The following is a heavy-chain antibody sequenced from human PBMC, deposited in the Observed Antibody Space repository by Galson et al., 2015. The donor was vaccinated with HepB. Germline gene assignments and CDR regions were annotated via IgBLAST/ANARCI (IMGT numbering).Heavy chain of an antibody. CDR1: GFTFSSYG. Sequence: SLRLSCAASGFTFSSYGMHWVRQAPGKGLEWVSYITSSSTTIYYADSAKGRFTISRDNAKNSLYLQMNSLRDEDTAVYYCARGGFCSGGSCSDNWIDPWGQGTLVTVSS. V-gene: IGHV3-48*02. CDR3: ARGGFCSGGSCSDNWIDP. D-gene: IGHD2-15*01. CDR2: ITSSSTTI. J-gene: IGHJ5*02.